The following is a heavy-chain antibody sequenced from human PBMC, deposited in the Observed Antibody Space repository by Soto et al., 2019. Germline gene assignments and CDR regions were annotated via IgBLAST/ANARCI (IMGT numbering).Heavy chain of an antibody. CDR3: ARGRTSGITIFGVVIIQQTYFDY. CDR2: INHRGST. V-gene: IGHV4-34*01. D-gene: IGHD3-3*01. J-gene: IGHJ4*02. Sequence: SETLSLTCAVYGGSFSGYYWSRIRQPPGKGLEWIGEINHRGSTNYNPSLKSRVTISVDTSKNQFSLKLSSVTAADTAVYYCARGRTSGITIFGVVIIQQTYFDYRGQGPLVTVSS. CDR1: GGSFSGYY.